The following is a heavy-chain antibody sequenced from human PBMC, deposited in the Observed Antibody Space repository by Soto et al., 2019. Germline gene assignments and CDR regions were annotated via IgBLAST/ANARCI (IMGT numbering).Heavy chain of an antibody. CDR2: ISAYNGNT. CDR1: GYTFTSYG. V-gene: IGHV1-18*01. J-gene: IGHJ6*03. CDR3: ARDFCSSTSCYSYYMDV. D-gene: IGHD2-2*01. Sequence: ASVNVSCKASGYTFTSYGISWVRQAPGQGLEWMGWISAYNGNTNYAQKLQGRVTMTTDTSTSTAYMELRSLRSDDTAVYYCARDFCSSTSCYSYYMDVWGKGTTVTVSS.